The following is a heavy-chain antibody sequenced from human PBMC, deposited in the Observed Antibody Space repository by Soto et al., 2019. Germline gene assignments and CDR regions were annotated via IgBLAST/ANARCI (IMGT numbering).Heavy chain of an antibody. CDR3: ARFPQAAIVGAAYFGY. V-gene: IGHV1-69*02. D-gene: IGHD1-26*01. J-gene: IGHJ4*02. CDR2: IIPILGIA. CDR1: GGTFSSYI. Sequence: QVQLVQSGAEVKKPGSSVKVSCKASGGTFSSYIISWVRQAPGQGLEWMGRIIPILGIANFAQKVQGRVTITADKSTSTAYMELSSLRSEDTAVYYCARFPQAAIVGAAYFGYWGQGTLVTVSS.